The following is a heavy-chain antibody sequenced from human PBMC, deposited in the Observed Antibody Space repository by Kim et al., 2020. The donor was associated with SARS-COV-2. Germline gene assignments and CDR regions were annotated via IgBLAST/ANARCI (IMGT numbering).Heavy chain of an antibody. J-gene: IGHJ4*02. CDR3: AREGDYGDYNY. CDR2: IYHSGST. CDR1: GYSISSGYY. V-gene: IGHV4-38-2*02. D-gene: IGHD4-17*01. Sequence: SETLSLTCTVSGYSISSGYYWGWIRQPPGKGLEWIGSIYHSGSTYYNPSLKSRVTISVDTSKNQFSLKLSSVTAADTAVYYCAREGDYGDYNYWGQGTLVTVSS.